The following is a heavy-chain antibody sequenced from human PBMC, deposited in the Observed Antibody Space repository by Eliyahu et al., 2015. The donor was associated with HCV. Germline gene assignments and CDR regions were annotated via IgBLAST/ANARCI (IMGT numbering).Heavy chain of an antibody. CDR2: INSDGSST. D-gene: IGHD3-10*01. V-gene: IGHV3-74*01. CDR3: ARVTCGRGVRVCYYYYMDV. J-gene: IGHJ6*03. CDR1: GFTFSSYW. Sequence: EVQLVESGGGLVQPGGSLRLSCAASGFTFSSYWMPWVRQAPGKGLVWVSRINSDGSSTSYADSVKGRFTISRDNAKNTLYLQMNSLRAEDTAVYYCARVTCGRGVRVCYYYYMDVWGKGTTVTVSS.